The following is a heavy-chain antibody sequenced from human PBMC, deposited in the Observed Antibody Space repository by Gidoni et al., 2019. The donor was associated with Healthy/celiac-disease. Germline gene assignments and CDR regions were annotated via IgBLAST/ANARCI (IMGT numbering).Heavy chain of an antibody. CDR3: AXXXVSXXXGIXXXDXXXGYXXXYGXXX. Sequence: LQLQESGPGLVKPSETLSLXCTVSXXSIXXSSYXXVWXXQPPGKGLEWIGSIYFSGSTYYNPSLKSRVTISVDTSKNQFXXXLXSVTAAXXAVXXXAXXXVSXXXGIXXXDXXXGYXXXYGXXXWG. D-gene: IGHD3-9*01. J-gene: IGHJ6*01. CDR1: XXSIXXSSYX. V-gene: IGHV4-39*07. CDR2: IYFSGST.